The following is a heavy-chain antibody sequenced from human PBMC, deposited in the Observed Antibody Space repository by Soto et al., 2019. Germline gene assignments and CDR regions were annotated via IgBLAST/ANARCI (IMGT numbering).Heavy chain of an antibody. V-gene: IGHV3-33*01. CDR2: IWYDGSNK. D-gene: IGHD6-19*01. CDR1: GFTFSSYG. Sequence: GGSLRLSCAASGFTFSSYGMHWVRQAPGKGLEWVAVIWYDGSNKYYADSVKGRFTISRDNSKNTLYLQMNSLRAEDTAVYYCARDFQASSGWYGRYYYGMDVWGQGTTVTVSS. J-gene: IGHJ6*02. CDR3: ARDFQASSGWYGRYYYGMDV.